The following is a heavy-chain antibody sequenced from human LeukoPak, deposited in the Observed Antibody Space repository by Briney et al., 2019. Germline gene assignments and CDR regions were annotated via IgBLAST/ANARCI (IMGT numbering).Heavy chain of an antibody. D-gene: IGHD3-22*01. V-gene: IGHV1-69*05. J-gene: IGHJ3*02. CDR3: ARGRDYYDSSGYYQNAFDI. CDR1: GGTISSYA. CDR2: IIPIFGTA. Sequence: SVKVSCKASGGTISSYAISWVRQAPGQGLEWMGGIIPIFGTANYAQKFQGRVTITTDESTSTAYMELSSLRSEDTAVYYCARGRDYYDSSGYYQNAFDIWGQGTMVTVSS.